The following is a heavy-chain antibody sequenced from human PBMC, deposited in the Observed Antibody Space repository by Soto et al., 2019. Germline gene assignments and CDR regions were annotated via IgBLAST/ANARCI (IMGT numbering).Heavy chain of an antibody. V-gene: IGHV1-2*04. Sequence: ASVKVSCKASGYTFTSYAMHWVRQAPGQRLEWMGWINANNGSTNYAQKFQGWVTMTRDTSISTAYMELGRLRPDDTAVYYCYTGIDAFDIWGQGTMVTVSS. CDR3: YTGIDAFDI. CDR2: INANNGST. J-gene: IGHJ3*02. CDR1: GYTFTSYA. D-gene: IGHD3-10*01.